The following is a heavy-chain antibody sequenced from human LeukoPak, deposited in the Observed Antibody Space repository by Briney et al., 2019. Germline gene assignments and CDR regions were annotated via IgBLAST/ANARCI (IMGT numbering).Heavy chain of an antibody. Sequence: PGGSLRLSCAASGFTFSSYAMSWVRQAPGKGLEWVSAISGSGGSTYYADSVKGRFTISRDNSKNTLYLQMNSLRAEDTAVHYCAKDSPLSSVVAATYNWFDPWGQGTLVTVSS. D-gene: IGHD2-15*01. V-gene: IGHV3-23*01. J-gene: IGHJ5*02. CDR2: ISGSGGST. CDR3: AKDSPLSSVVAATYNWFDP. CDR1: GFTFSSYA.